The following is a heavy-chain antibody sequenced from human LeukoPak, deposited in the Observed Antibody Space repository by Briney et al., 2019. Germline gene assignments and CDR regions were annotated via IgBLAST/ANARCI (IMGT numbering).Heavy chain of an antibody. J-gene: IGHJ3*01. Sequence: GGSLRLSCAASGFTLSSNYMSWVRQAPGKGLEWPSVIDGGGRTYYADSVKGRFIISRDSFENTLYLQMNSLRADDTALYYCAGGSGAFDVWGQGTLVTISS. CDR3: AGGSGAFDV. D-gene: IGHD3-16*01. V-gene: IGHV3-53*01. CDR2: IDGGGRT. CDR1: GFTLSSNY.